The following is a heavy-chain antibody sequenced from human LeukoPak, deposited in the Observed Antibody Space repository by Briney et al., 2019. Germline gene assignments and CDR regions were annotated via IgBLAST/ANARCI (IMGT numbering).Heavy chain of an antibody. V-gene: IGHV5-51*01. CDR1: W. J-gene: IGHJ4*02. CDR2: IYPGDSDT. Sequence: WXGWVRQMPXKXXEGMGIIYPGDSDTRYSPSFQGQVTISADKSISTAYLQWSSLKASDTAMYYCARHAYLDYWGQGTLVTVSS. CDR3: ARHAYLDY.